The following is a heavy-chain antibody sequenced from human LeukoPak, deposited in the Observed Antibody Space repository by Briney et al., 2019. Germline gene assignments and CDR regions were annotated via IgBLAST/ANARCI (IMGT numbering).Heavy chain of an antibody. D-gene: IGHD1-26*01. CDR1: GYTFTSYG. Sequence: ASVKVSCKASGYTFTSYGISWVRQAPGQGLEWMGWISAYNGNTNYAQKLQGRVTMTTDTSTSTAYMELRSLRSDDTAVYYCARRITLRWELHPLDYWGQGTLVTVSS. V-gene: IGHV1-18*01. CDR3: ARRITLRWELHPLDY. CDR2: ISAYNGNT. J-gene: IGHJ4*02.